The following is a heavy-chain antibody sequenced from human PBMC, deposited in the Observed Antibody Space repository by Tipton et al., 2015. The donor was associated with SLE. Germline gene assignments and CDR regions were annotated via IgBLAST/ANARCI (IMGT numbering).Heavy chain of an antibody. CDR2: VYSSGSS. V-gene: IGHV4-59*01. CDR1: GGSINSYY. J-gene: IGHJ6*03. D-gene: IGHD2-2*01. Sequence: TLSLTCTVSGGSINSYYWSWIRQPPGKGLEWVGYVYSSGSSDYNPSLSSRVTISLDTSKKQFSLTLGSVTAADTAVCYCARDWCSSTSCYGYYYMDVWGKGTTVTVSS. CDR3: ARDWCSSTSCYGYYYMDV.